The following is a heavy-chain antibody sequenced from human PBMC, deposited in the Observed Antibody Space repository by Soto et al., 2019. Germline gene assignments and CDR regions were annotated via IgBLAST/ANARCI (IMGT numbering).Heavy chain of an antibody. CDR2: INSDGSST. CDR1: GFTFSNYW. J-gene: IGHJ4*02. V-gene: IGHV3-74*01. Sequence: EVQLVESGGGLVQPGGSLRLSCAASGFTFSNYWMHWVRQAPGKGLVWVSRINSDGSSTSYADSVKGRFAISRDNAKHTPYLQMSSLGAEDTSVYYCAREGGATPGHWGQGTLVAVSS. CDR3: AREGGATPGH. D-gene: IGHD1-26*01.